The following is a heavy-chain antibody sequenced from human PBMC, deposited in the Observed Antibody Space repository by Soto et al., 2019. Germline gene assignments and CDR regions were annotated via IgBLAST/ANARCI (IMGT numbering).Heavy chain of an antibody. CDR1: GGSASSGSYY. D-gene: IGHD3-10*01. CDR2: IYYSGST. CDR3: ARGDPLLWFGEKVYYGMDV. Sequence: PSETLSLTCTVSGGSASSGSYYWSWIRQPPGKGLECIGYIYYSGSTNYNPSLKSRVTISVDTSKNQFSLKLSSVTAADTAVYYCARGDPLLWFGEKVYYGMDVWGQGNAGHRLL. V-gene: IGHV4-61*01. J-gene: IGHJ6*02.